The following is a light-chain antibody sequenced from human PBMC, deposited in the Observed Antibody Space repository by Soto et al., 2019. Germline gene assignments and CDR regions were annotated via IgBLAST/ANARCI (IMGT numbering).Light chain of an antibody. V-gene: IGLV1-40*01. J-gene: IGLJ2*01. CDR1: SSNIGAGYD. CDR3: SSYATSGTNVI. Sequence: QSVLTQPPSVSGAPGQRVTISCTGSSSNIGAGYDVHWYQHLPGTAPKLLISDNSNRPSGVPDRYSGSKSGTSASLAITGLQAEDEAVYYCSSYATSGTNVIFGGGTKVTVL. CDR2: DNS.